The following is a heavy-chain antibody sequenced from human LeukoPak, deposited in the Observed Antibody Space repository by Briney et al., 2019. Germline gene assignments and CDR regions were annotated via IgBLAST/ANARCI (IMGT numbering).Heavy chain of an antibody. Sequence: GGSLRLSCVASGFTFSSYAMNWVRQAPGKGLEWVSPISGSGISTYYADSVKGQFTISRDNSKNTLYLQMNSLRAEDTAVYYCAKSGTNYYYSYMDVWGRGTTVTVSS. V-gene: IGHV3-23*01. CDR2: ISGSGIST. CDR3: AKSGTNYYYSYMDV. CDR1: GFTFSSYA. D-gene: IGHD6-25*01. J-gene: IGHJ6*03.